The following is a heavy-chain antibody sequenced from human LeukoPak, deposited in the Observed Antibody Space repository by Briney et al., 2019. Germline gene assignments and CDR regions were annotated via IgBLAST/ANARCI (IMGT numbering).Heavy chain of an antibody. J-gene: IGHJ4*02. CDR1: GDSITSSNW. CDR2: VYHSGIT. V-gene: IGHV4-4*02. D-gene: IGHD2-2*01. Sequence: PSGTLSLTCAVSGDSITSSNWWTWVRQAPGKGLEWIGEVYHSGITNYNPSLKSRLTLSVDMSNNEFSLRLNSVTAADTAVYYCAKYRPPRLWGQGTPVTVSS. CDR3: AKYRPPRL.